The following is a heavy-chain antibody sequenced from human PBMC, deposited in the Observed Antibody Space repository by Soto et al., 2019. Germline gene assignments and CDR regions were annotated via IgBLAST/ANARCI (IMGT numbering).Heavy chain of an antibody. Sequence: QVQLVQSGAEVKKPGASVKVSCKASGYTFTSYYMHWVRQAPGQGLEWMGIINPSGGSTSYAQKCQGRVTMTRDTSTSTVYMELSSLRSEDTAVYYCARDIVATMYFDYWGQGTLVTVSS. CDR2: INPSGGST. CDR3: ARDIVATMYFDY. J-gene: IGHJ4*02. V-gene: IGHV1-46*01. CDR1: GYTFTSYY. D-gene: IGHD5-12*01.